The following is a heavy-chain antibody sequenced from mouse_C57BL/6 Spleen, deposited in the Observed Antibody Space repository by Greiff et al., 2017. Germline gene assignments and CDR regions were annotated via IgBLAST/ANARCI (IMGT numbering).Heavy chain of an antibody. D-gene: IGHD1-1*01. CDR2: IYPGSGST. J-gene: IGHJ4*01. Sequence: QVQLQQPGAELVKPGASVKMSCKASGYTFTSYWITWVKQRPGQGLEWIGDIYPGSGSTNYNEKFKSKATLTVDTSSSSAYMQLSSLTSEDSAVYYCARWTTVVALYAMEYWGQGTSVTVSS. CDR3: ARWTTVVALYAMEY. V-gene: IGHV1-55*01. CDR1: GYTFTSYW.